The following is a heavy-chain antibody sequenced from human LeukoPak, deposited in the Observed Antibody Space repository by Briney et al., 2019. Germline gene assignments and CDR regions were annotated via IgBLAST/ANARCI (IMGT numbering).Heavy chain of an antibody. D-gene: IGHD3-22*01. Sequence: PSETLSLTCTVSGGSITGYYWNWIRQPAGKGLEWIGRIYTSGSTNYNPSLKSRVTISVDKSKNQFSLKLSSVTAADTAVYYCARDEPYYYDSSGYYTYYFDYWGQGTLVTVSS. J-gene: IGHJ4*02. CDR3: ARDEPYYYDSSGYYTYYFDY. CDR1: GGSITGYY. V-gene: IGHV4-4*07. CDR2: IYTSGST.